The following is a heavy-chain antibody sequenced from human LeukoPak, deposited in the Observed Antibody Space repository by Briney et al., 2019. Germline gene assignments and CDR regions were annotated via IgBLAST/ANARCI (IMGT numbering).Heavy chain of an antibody. J-gene: IGHJ4*02. D-gene: IGHD3-22*01. Sequence: SETLSLTCTVSGGSISSYYWSWIRQPPGKGLEWIGYIYYSGSTNYNPSLKSRVTISVDTSKNQFSLKLSSVTAADTAVYYCARDRAGYYDSSGHVDYWGQGTLVTVSS. CDR1: GGSISSYY. CDR2: IYYSGST. CDR3: ARDRAGYYDSSGHVDY. V-gene: IGHV4-59*01.